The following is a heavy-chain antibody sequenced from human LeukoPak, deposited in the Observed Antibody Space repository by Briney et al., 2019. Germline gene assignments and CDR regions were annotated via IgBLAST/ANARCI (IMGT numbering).Heavy chain of an antibody. CDR1: GGSISSSSYY. CDR2: SYCSGTT. V-gene: IGHV4-39*01. Sequence: SETLSLTCTVSGGSISSSSYYWGWIRQAPGKGLEWGVSSYCSGTTYCPPSLNSRVTISVDTSEDQFSLKLSSVPAADTAVYYCARHTSSFDYWGQGTLVTVSS. CDR3: ARHTSSFDY. J-gene: IGHJ4*02.